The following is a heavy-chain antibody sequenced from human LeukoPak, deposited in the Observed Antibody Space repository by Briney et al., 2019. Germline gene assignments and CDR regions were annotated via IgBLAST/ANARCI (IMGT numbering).Heavy chain of an antibody. CDR1: GFTFSSYG. CDR3: AKSRGVHDY. J-gene: IGHJ4*02. Sequence: GRSLRLSCAASGFTFSSYGMHWVRQAPGKGLEWVAVIWYDGSNKYYADSVKGRFTISRDNSKNTLYLQMNSLRAEDTAVYYCAKSRGVHDYWGQGTLVTVSS. D-gene: IGHD1-1*01. V-gene: IGHV3-33*06. CDR2: IWYDGSNK.